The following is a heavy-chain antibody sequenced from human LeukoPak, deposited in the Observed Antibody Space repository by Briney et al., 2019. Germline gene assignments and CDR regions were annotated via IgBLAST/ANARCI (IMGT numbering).Heavy chain of an antibody. CDR1: GFTFSSDG. CDR2: IWYDGSNK. V-gene: IGHV3-33*01. Sequence: GRSLRLSCAASGFTFSSDGMHWVRQAPGKGLEWVAVIWYDGSNKYYADSVKGRFTISRDNSKNTLYLQMNSLRAEDTAVYYCASERVAVAGVDYWGQGTLVTVSS. J-gene: IGHJ4*02. D-gene: IGHD6-19*01. CDR3: ASERVAVAGVDY.